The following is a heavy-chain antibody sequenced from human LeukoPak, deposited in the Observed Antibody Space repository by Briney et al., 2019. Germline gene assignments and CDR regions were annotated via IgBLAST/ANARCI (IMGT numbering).Heavy chain of an antibody. CDR2: IITIFGTA. D-gene: IGHD1-26*01. J-gene: IGHJ6*03. CDR3: ARPHRVGATRGNYYYYYMDV. Sequence: SVKVSCKASGGTFSSYAISWVRQAPGHGLEWMGGIITIFGTANYAQKFQGRVTITADESTSTAYMELSSLRSEDTAVYYCARPHRVGATRGNYYYYYMDVWGKGTTVTVSS. V-gene: IGHV1-69*13. CDR1: GGTFSSYA.